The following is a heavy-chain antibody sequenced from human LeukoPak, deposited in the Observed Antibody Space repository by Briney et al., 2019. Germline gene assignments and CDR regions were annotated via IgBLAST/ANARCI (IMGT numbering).Heavy chain of an antibody. J-gene: IGHJ4*02. CDR1: GFTFSSYA. V-gene: IGHV3-23*01. CDR2: ISGSGGST. Sequence: GGSLRLSCAASGFTFSSYAMSWVRQAPGKGLEWVSAISGSGGSTYYADSVKGRFTISRDNSKDTLYLQMNSLRAEDTAVYYCAKNFYGSGSYWDYWRQGTLVTVSS. D-gene: IGHD3-10*01. CDR3: AKNFYGSGSYWDY.